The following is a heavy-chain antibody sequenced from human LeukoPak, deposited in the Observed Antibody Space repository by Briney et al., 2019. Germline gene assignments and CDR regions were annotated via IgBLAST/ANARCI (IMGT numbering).Heavy chain of an antibody. CDR3: ATSSSYG. CDR2: IKQDGGAK. V-gene: IGHV3-7*01. J-gene: IGHJ4*02. Sequence: GGSLRLSCAASGFTFSNYWMSWVRQAPGQGLEWVANIKQDGGAKYYVDSVKGRFTISRDNAKNSLYLQMNSLRAEDTAVYYCATSSSYGWGQGTLVTVSS. CDR1: GFTFSNYW. D-gene: IGHD6-13*01.